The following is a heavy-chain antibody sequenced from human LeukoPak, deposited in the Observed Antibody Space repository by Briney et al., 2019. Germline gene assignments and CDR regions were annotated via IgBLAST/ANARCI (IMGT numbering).Heavy chain of an antibody. J-gene: IGHJ4*02. CDR1: GFTFSSYS. CDR2: IYRGGST. Sequence: GGSLRLSCAASGFTFSSYSMNWVRQAPGKGLEWVSVIYRGGSTYYADSVKGRFTISRDNSKNTLYLQMNSLRAEDTAVYYCARGSGSYGGFDYWGQGTLVTVSS. CDR3: ARGSGSYGGFDY. V-gene: IGHV3-53*01. D-gene: IGHD1-26*01.